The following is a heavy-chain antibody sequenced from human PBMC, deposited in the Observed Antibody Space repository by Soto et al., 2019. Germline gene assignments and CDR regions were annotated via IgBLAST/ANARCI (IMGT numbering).Heavy chain of an antibody. J-gene: IGHJ5*01. CDR1: GFSLSNARMG. V-gene: IGHV2-26*01. CDR2: IFSNDEK. CDR3: ARIRLLYCSALVRGGWFDS. D-gene: IGHD2-15*01. Sequence: SGPPLVNPTETLTLTCTVSGFSLSNARMGVSWIRQPPGKALEWLAHIFSNDEKSYSTSLKSRLTISKDTSKSQVVLTMTNMDPVDTATYYCARIRLLYCSALVRGGWFDSWCQGTLVTVPS.